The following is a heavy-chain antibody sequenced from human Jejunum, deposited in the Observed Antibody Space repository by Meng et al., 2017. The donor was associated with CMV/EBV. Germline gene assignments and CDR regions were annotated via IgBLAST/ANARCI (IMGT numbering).Heavy chain of an antibody. CDR2: INPSGGTT. D-gene: IGHD3-16*01. CDR3: ARDSGGGVNWFDP. CDR1: GYTLTSYK. V-gene: IGHV1-46*01. Sequence: SGYTLTSYKMQWVRQAPGQGPEWMGIINPSGGTTSYAQEFQGRATMTRDTSTSPVYLELSSLRSEDTAVYYFARDSGGGVNWFDPWGQGTLVTVSS. J-gene: IGHJ5*02.